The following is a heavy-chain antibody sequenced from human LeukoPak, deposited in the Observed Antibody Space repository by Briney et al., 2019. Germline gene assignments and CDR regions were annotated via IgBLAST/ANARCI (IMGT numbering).Heavy chain of an antibody. Sequence: GGSLRLSCAASGFTFSSYAMSWVRQAPGKGLEWVSAISGSGGSTYYADSVKGRFTISRDNSKNTLYLQMNSLRAEDTAVYYRAKDRASYYGSGSYYEFVYWGQGTLVTVSS. V-gene: IGHV3-23*01. CDR3: AKDRASYYGSGSYYEFVY. CDR2: ISGSGGST. J-gene: IGHJ4*02. CDR1: GFTFSSYA. D-gene: IGHD3-10*01.